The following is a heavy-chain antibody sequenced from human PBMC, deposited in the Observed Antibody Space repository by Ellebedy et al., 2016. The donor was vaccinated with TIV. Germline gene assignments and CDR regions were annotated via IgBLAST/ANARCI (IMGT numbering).Heavy chain of an antibody. CDR3: AKDVSVAGLS. CDR2: INKDGSST. J-gene: IGHJ4*02. V-gene: IGHV3-74*01. CDR1: GFTFSSYW. Sequence: GGSLRLXXAASGFTFSSYWMHWVRQAPGKGLGLVSRINKDGSSTNYADSVKGRFTISRDNAQNTLYLQMSSLRAEDTAVYYCAKDVSVAGLSWGQGTLVTVSS. D-gene: IGHD6-19*01.